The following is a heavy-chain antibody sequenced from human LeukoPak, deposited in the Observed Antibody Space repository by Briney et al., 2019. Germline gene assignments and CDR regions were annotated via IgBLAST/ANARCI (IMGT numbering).Heavy chain of an antibody. Sequence: GGSLRLSCAASGFTFSSYVMSWVRQAPGKGLEWVSRISGSGDSTYYADSVKGRFTISRDNSKNTLYLQMNSLRAEDTAVYYCAKAQMEVYYYGSGSNYYYYYMDVWGKGTTVTISS. CDR1: GFTFSSYV. CDR2: ISGSGDST. V-gene: IGHV3-23*01. CDR3: AKAQMEVYYYGSGSNYYYYYMDV. J-gene: IGHJ6*03. D-gene: IGHD3-10*01.